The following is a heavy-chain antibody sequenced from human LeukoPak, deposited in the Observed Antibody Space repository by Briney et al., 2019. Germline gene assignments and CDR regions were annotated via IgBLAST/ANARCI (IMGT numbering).Heavy chain of an antibody. J-gene: IGHJ5*02. CDR1: GFTFSGYE. V-gene: IGHV3-48*03. CDR3: ARGDRIAALGFDP. Sequence: GGSLRLSCAASGFTFSGYEMNWVRQAPGKGLEWVSYISSSGSTIYYADSVKGRFTISRDNAKNSLYLQMNSLRAEDTAVYYCARGDRIAALGFDPWGQGTLVTVSS. D-gene: IGHD6-6*01. CDR2: ISSSGSTI.